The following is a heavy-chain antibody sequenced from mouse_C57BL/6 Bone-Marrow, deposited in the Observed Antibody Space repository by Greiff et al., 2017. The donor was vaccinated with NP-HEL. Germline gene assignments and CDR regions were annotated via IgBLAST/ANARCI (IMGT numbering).Heavy chain of an antibody. J-gene: IGHJ4*01. CDR2: IYPGDGDT. V-gene: IGHV1-82*01. D-gene: IGHD2-2*01. CDR3: ARSLYGYYYAMDY. CDR1: GYAFSSSW. Sequence: QVQLQQSGPELVKPGASVKISCKASGYAFSSSWMNWVKQRPGKGLEWIGRIYPGDGDTNYNGKFKGKATLTTDKSSSTAYMQRSSLTSEDSAVYFCARSLYGYYYAMDYWGQGTSVTVSS.